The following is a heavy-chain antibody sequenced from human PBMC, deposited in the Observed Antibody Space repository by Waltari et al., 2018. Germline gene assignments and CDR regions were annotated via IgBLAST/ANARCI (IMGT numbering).Heavy chain of an antibody. CDR1: GFSFSTYS. CDR3: ASGGWGFYLGY. CDR2: ISADSSNR. Sequence: EVQLVESGGGLVKPGGSLRLSCAASGFSFSTYSMNWVRQAPGKGREWIASISADSSNRHYAESVKGRFTVSRDNAKNSLSLQINSLRAEDTAVYYCASGGWGFYLGYWGQGALVTVSS. V-gene: IGHV3-21*01. D-gene: IGHD3-16*01. J-gene: IGHJ4*02.